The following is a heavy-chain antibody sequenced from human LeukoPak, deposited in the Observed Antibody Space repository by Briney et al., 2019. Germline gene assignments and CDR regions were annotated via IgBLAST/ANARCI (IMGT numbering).Heavy chain of an antibody. D-gene: IGHD5-18*01. CDR2: INPNSGGT. J-gene: IGHJ4*02. V-gene: IGHV1-2*02. CDR3: ARGDSYGYSD. CDR1: GYTFTSYD. Sequence: ASVKVSCKASGYTFTSYDINWVRQAPGQGLEWMGWINPNSGGTNYAQKFQGRVTMTRDTSISTAYMELSRLRSDDTAVYYCARGDSYGYSDWGQGTLVTVSS.